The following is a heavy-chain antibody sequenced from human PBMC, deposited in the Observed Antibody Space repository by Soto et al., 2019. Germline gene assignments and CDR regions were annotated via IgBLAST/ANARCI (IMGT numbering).Heavy chain of an antibody. CDR3: ARGSIAALWFDP. J-gene: IGHJ5*02. D-gene: IGHD6-6*01. CDR2: IYYSGST. V-gene: IGHV4-31*03. CDR1: GGSISSGGYY. Sequence: QVQLQESGPGLVKPSQTLSLTCTVSGGSISSGGYYWSWIRQHPGKGLEWIGHIYYSGSTYYNPSLKSRATISVDTSRNQFSLKLSSVTAADTAVYYCARGSIAALWFDPWGQGTLVTVSS.